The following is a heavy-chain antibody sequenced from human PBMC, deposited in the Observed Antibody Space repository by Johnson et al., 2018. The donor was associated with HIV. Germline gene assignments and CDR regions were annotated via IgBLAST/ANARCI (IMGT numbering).Heavy chain of an antibody. D-gene: IGHD1-26*01. Sequence: VQLVESGGGLVQPWGSLRLSCAASGFTFSSYAMSWVRQAPGKGLEWVSAISGSGSTIYYADSVKGRFTISRDNAKNSLYLQMNSLRAEDTAVYYCAREGSYGGGAFDIWGQGTMVTVSS. CDR2: ISGSGSTI. CDR3: AREGSYGGGAFDI. J-gene: IGHJ3*02. CDR1: GFTFSSYA. V-gene: IGHV3-48*04.